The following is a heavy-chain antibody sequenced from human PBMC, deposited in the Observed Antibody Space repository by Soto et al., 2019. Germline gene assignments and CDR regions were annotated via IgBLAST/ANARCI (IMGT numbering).Heavy chain of an antibody. Sequence: EASVKVSCKASGYTFTSYDINWVRQATGQGLEWMGWMNPNSGNTGYAQKFQGRVTMTRNTSISTAYMELSSLRSEDTAVYYCARAYSSSWSDLVYWGQGTLVTVAS. CDR2: MNPNSGNT. D-gene: IGHD6-13*01. CDR3: ARAYSSSWSDLVY. J-gene: IGHJ4*02. V-gene: IGHV1-8*01. CDR1: GYTFTSYD.